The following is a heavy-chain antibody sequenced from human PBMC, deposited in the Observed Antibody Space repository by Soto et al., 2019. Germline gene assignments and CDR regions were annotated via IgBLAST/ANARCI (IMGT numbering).Heavy chain of an antibody. CDR1: GYRFISYW. D-gene: IGHD1-1*01. Sequence: EVQLEQSGAEVKKPGEPLRLSCKASGYRFISYWISWVRQRPGEGLEWVGRIDPSDSRTVYSPSFQGHVTISIDMSVNTAYLQWNNLQASDTAMYFCVRHGNGTPYYFDYWGRGTLVPVSS. CDR2: IDPSDSRT. CDR3: VRHGNGTPYYFDY. J-gene: IGHJ4*02. V-gene: IGHV5-10-1*03.